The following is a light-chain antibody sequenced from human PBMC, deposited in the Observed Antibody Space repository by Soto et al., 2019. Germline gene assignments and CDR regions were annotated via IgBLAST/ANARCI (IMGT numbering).Light chain of an antibody. CDR3: CSYAGSWV. J-gene: IGLJ3*02. V-gene: IGLV2-11*01. CDR2: DVS. CDR1: SSDVGGYNS. Sequence: QSALTQPRSVSVSPGQSVTISCTGTSSDVGGYNSVSWYQQHPGKAPKLMIYDVSKRPSGVPDRFSGSKSGNTASLTISGLQAEDDADYYCCSYAGSWVFGGGTKVTVL.